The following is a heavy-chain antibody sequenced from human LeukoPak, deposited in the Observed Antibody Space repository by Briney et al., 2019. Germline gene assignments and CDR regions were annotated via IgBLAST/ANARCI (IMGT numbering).Heavy chain of an antibody. CDR1: GFTFSSYS. Sequence: KPGGSLRLSCAASGFTFSSYSMNWVRQAPGKGLEWVSSISSSSSYIYYADSVKGRFTISRDNAKNSLYLQMNSLRAEDTAVYYCAKEVSIVGATTPFDYWGQGTLVTVSS. CDR2: ISSSSSYI. D-gene: IGHD1-26*01. V-gene: IGHV3-21*01. CDR3: AKEVSIVGATTPFDY. J-gene: IGHJ4*02.